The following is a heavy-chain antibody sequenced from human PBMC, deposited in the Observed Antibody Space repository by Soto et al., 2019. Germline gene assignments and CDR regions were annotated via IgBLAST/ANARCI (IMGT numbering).Heavy chain of an antibody. CDR3: ARGMWAAAAGTLHY. CDR1: GFTFSSYE. V-gene: IGHV3-48*03. CDR2: ISSSGSTI. D-gene: IGHD6-13*01. Sequence: EVQLVESGGGLVQPGGSLRLSCAASGFTFSSYEMNWVRQAPGKGLEWVSYISSSGSTIYYADSVKGRFTISRDNDKNSLYLQMNSLRAEDTAVYYCARGMWAAAAGTLHYWGQGTLVTVSS. J-gene: IGHJ4*02.